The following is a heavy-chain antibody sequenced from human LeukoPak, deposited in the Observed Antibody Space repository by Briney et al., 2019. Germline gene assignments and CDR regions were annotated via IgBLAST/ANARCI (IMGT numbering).Heavy chain of an antibody. Sequence: PSETLSLTCAVYGGSLSGYYWSWIRQPPGKGLEWIGEINHSGNTNYNPSLKSRVTILVDTSKNQFSLKLNSVTAADTAVYYCARQTGSGLFILPGGQGTLVTVSS. CDR2: INHSGNT. D-gene: IGHD3/OR15-3a*01. CDR1: GGSLSGYY. CDR3: ARQTGSGLFILP. J-gene: IGHJ4*02. V-gene: IGHV4-34*01.